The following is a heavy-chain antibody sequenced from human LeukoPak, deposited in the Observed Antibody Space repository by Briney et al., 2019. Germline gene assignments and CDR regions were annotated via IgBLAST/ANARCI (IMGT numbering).Heavy chain of an antibody. CDR3: AKPAFSGSYLAYDY. CDR2: ISYDGSNK. D-gene: IGHD1-26*01. CDR1: GFTFSSYG. Sequence: GRSLRLSRAASGFTFSSYGMHWVRQAPGKGLEWVAVISYDGSNKYYADSVKGRFTISRDNSKNTLYLQMNSLRAEDTAVYYCAKPAFSGSYLAYDYWGQGTLVTVSS. V-gene: IGHV3-30*18. J-gene: IGHJ4*02.